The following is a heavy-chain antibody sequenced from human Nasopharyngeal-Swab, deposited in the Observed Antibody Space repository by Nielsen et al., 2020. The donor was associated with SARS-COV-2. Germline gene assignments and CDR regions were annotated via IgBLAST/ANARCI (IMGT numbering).Heavy chain of an antibody. V-gene: IGHV3-30*04. J-gene: IGHJ5*02. CDR1: GFTFSSYA. CDR3: ARDTYYDFWSGYYSGWFDP. D-gene: IGHD3-3*01. Sequence: GESLKISCAASGFTFSSYAMHWVRQAPGKGLEWVAVISYDGSNKYYADSVKGRFTISRDNSKNTLYLQMNSLRAEDTAVYYCARDTYYDFWSGYYSGWFDPWGQGTLVTVSS. CDR2: ISYDGSNK.